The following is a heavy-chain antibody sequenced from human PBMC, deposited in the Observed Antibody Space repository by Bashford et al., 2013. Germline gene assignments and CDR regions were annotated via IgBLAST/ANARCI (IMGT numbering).Heavy chain of an antibody. CDR2: ISAYNGNT. Sequence: ASVKVSCKASGGTFSSYAISWVRQAPGQGLEWMGWISAYNGNTNYAQKLQGRVTMTTDTSTSTAYMELRSLRSDDTAVYYCARVPRYSSGWYRPLGPDDAFDIVGPRDKWYTVSS. D-gene: IGHD6-19*01. J-gene: IGHJ3*02. CDR3: ARVPRYSSGWYRPLGPDDAFDI. V-gene: IGHV1-18*01. CDR1: GGTFSSYA.